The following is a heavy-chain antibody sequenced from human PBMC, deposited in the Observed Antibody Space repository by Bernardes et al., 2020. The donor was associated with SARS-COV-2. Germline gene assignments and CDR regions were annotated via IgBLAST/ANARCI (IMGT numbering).Heavy chain of an antibody. V-gene: IGHV3-13*01. Sequence: SCKTSGYTFTSYDMHWVRQPTGKGLEWVSAIDTVGNTYYRGSVKGRFTISRENAKNSVYLQMNSLRAGDTAVYYCARGGDGWDYWGQGALVAVSS. CDR3: ARGGDGWDY. D-gene: IGHD4-17*01. J-gene: IGHJ4*02. CDR2: IDTVGNT. CDR1: GYTFTSYD.